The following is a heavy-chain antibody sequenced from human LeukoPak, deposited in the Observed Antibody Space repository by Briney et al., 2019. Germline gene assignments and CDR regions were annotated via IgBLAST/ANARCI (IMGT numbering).Heavy chain of an antibody. CDR1: GGSFSGYY. Sequence: SETLSLTCAVYGGSFSGYYWSWIRQPPGKGLEWIGEITHSGSTNYNPSLKSRVTISVDTSKNQFSLTLTSVTASDTAVYYCASLRWFDPWGQGTLVTVSS. D-gene: IGHD3-16*01. CDR2: ITHSGST. CDR3: ASLRWFDP. V-gene: IGHV4-34*01. J-gene: IGHJ5*02.